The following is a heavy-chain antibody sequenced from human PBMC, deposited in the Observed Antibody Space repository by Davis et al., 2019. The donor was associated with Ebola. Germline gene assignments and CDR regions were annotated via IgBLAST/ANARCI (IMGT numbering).Heavy chain of an antibody. Sequence: PGGSLRLSCAASGFTFSSYAMHWVRQAPGKGLEWVAVISYDGSNKYYADSVKGRFTISRDNSKNTLYLQMNSLRAEDTAVYYCARGPCTSGVCHHYFDYWGQGTLVTVSA. CDR1: GFTFSSYA. CDR3: ARGPCTSGVCHHYFDY. J-gene: IGHJ4*02. D-gene: IGHD2-8*01. V-gene: IGHV3-30-3*01. CDR2: ISYDGSNK.